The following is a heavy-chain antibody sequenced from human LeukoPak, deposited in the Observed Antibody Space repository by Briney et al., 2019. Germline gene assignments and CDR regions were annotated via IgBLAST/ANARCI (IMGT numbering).Heavy chain of an antibody. CDR2: INHSGST. Sequence: PSETLSLTCAVYGGSFSGYYWSWIRQPPGKGLEWIGEINHSGSTNYNPSLKSRVTISVDTSKNQFSLKLSSVTAADTAVYYCASSSSWYTADLDYWGQEPWSPSPQ. CDR3: ASSSSWYTADLDY. D-gene: IGHD6-13*01. J-gene: IGHJ4*01. V-gene: IGHV4-34*01. CDR1: GGSFSGYY.